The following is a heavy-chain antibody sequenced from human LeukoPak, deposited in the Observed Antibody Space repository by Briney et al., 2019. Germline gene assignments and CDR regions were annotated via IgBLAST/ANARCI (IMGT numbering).Heavy chain of an antibody. Sequence: GESLKISCKGSGYSLTSYWIGWVRQMPGKGLEWMGIIYPGDSDTRYSPSFQGQVTISADKSISTAYLQWSSLKASDTAMYYCARRGFTDSSSYDYWGQGTLVTVSS. CDR2: IYPGDSDT. V-gene: IGHV5-51*01. CDR3: ARRGFTDSSSYDY. D-gene: IGHD6-6*01. J-gene: IGHJ4*02. CDR1: GYSLTSYW.